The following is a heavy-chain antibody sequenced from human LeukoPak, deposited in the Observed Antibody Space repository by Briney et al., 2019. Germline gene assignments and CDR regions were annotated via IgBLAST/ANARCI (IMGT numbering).Heavy chain of an antibody. CDR3: ARDPVYYYGSGSYSTRPHYYGMDV. J-gene: IGHJ6*02. V-gene: IGHV1-8*01. Sequence: ASVKVSCRASGYTFTTHDINWVRQATGQGLEWMGWMSPNSGDTGYAQKFQGRVTITADESTSTAYMELSSLRSEDTAVYYCARDPVYYYGSGSYSTRPHYYGMDVWGQGTTVTVSS. CDR1: GYTFTTHD. D-gene: IGHD3-10*01. CDR2: MSPNSGDT.